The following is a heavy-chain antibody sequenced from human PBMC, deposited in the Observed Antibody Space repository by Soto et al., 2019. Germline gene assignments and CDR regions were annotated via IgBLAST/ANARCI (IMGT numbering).Heavy chain of an antibody. Sequence: ASVKVSCKASGYTFTGYYMHWVRQAPGQGLEWMGIINPSGGSTSYAQKFQGRVTMTRDTSTSTVYRELSSLRSEDTAVYYCARDNIVVVPAAVIHAVWFDPWGQGTLVTVSS. D-gene: IGHD2-2*01. J-gene: IGHJ5*02. CDR3: ARDNIVVVPAAVIHAVWFDP. CDR1: GYTFTGYY. CDR2: INPSGGST. V-gene: IGHV1-46*01.